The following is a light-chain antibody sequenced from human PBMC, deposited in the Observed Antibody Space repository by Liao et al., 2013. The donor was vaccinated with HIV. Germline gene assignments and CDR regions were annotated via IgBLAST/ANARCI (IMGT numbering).Light chain of an antibody. J-gene: IGLJ1*01. CDR1: NIGSKS. Sequence: SYELTQPPSVSVAPGKTARITCGGDNIGSKSVHWYQLKPGQAPVLVIDYDSDRPSGIPERFSGSNSGNTATLTISRVEAGDEADYYCQVWDSSSAHYVFGSGTKVTVL. V-gene: IGLV3-21*01. CDR3: QVWDSSSAHYV. CDR2: YDS.